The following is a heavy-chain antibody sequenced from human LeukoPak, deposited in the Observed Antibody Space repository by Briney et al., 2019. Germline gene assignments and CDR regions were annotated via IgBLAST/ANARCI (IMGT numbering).Heavy chain of an antibody. V-gene: IGHV3-23*01. CDR1: GFTISTYG. J-gene: IGHJ4*02. Sequence: GGSLRLSCSASGFTISTYGMSWVRQAPGKGLEWVSSISGGTTYYADSVKGRFTISRGNSKNTVSLQMNSLRAEDTAAYYCAKSVYHSGNYWGQGTLVTVSS. CDR2: ISGGTT. CDR3: AKSVYHSGNY. D-gene: IGHD3-10*01.